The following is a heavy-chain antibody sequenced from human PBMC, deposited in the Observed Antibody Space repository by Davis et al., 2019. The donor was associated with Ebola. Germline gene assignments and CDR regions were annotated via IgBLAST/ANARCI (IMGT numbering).Heavy chain of an antibody. CDR1: GFTFSSYS. D-gene: IGHD2-15*01. J-gene: IGHJ6*03. V-gene: IGHV3-21*01. Sequence: GESLKISCAASGFTFSSYSMNWVRQAPGKGLEWVSSISSSSSYIYYADSVKGRFTISRDNAKNSLYLQMNSLRAEDTAVYYCARAKYCSGGSCSSYYYYYMDVWGKGTTVTVSS. CDR2: ISSSSSYI. CDR3: ARAKYCSGGSCSSYYYYYMDV.